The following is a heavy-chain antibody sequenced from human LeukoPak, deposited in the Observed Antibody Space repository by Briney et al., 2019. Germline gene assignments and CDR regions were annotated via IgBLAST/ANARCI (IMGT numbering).Heavy chain of an antibody. Sequence: GGSLRLSCAASGFTFSTYGMHWVRQTPGKGLEWVAVIWYDGSEKYYADSVKGRFTISRDNSKNTLYLQMNSLRAEDTAVYYCAREQRGDIIHFDYWGQGTLVTVSA. D-gene: IGHD3-10*01. CDR2: IWYDGSEK. J-gene: IGHJ4*02. CDR3: AREQRGDIIHFDY. CDR1: GFTFSTYG. V-gene: IGHV3-33*01.